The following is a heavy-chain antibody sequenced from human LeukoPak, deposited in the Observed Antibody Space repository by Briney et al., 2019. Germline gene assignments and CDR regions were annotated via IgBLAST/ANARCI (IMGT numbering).Heavy chain of an antibody. CDR2: INHSGST. Sequence: SETLSLTCAVYGGSFSGYYWSWIRQPPGKGLEWIGEINHSGSTNYNPSLKSRVTISVDTSKNQFSLKLSSVTAADTAVYYCARRASGVDWFDPWGQGTLVTVSS. J-gene: IGHJ5*02. CDR3: ARRASGVDWFDP. CDR1: GGSFSGYY. V-gene: IGHV4-34*01. D-gene: IGHD2-15*01.